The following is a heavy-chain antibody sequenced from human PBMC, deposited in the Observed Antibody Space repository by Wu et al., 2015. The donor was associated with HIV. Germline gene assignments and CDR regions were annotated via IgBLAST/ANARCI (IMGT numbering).Heavy chain of an antibody. J-gene: IGHJ4*02. Sequence: QGQLVQSGAEVKKPGSSVKVSCKASGGIFNYYAFSWVRQAPGQGLEWMGRIIPIFGTANYAQKFQGRVTITADESTSTAYMELSSLRSEDTAVYYCAREIAVAGRGGFDYWGQGTLVTVSS. D-gene: IGHD6-19*01. CDR3: AREIAVAGRGGFDY. CDR2: IIPIFGTA. CDR1: GGIFNYYA. V-gene: IGHV1-69*15.